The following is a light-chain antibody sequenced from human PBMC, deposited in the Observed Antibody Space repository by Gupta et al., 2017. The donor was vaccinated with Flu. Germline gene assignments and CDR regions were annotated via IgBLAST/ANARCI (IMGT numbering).Light chain of an antibody. CDR3: QHSYTAPYT. Sequence: DIQMTQSPSSLSASIGDRVTITCRASQSMSHFLNWYQQKPGTAPKLLIYDASSLQSGIPSRFSGSGSETDFTLTISSLQPEDFATYYCQHSYTAPYTFGQGTKVEIK. CDR1: QSMSHF. V-gene: IGKV1-39*01. J-gene: IGKJ2*01. CDR2: DAS.